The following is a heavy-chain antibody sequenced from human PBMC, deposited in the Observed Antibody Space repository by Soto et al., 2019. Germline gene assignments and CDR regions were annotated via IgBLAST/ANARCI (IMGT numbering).Heavy chain of an antibody. V-gene: IGHV1-24*01. CDR3: ATAPGLRRNYYFDY. CDR1: GYTLTELS. CDR2: FDPEDGET. J-gene: IGHJ4*02. D-gene: IGHD4-17*01. Sequence: ASVKVSCKVSGYTLTELSMHWVRQAPGKGLEWMGGFDPEDGETIYAQKFQGRVTMTEDTSTDTAYMELSSLISEDTAVYYCATAPGLRRNYYFDYWGQGTLVTVSS.